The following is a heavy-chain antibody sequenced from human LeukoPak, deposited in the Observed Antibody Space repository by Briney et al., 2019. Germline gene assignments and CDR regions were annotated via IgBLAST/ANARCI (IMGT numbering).Heavy chain of an antibody. J-gene: IGHJ6*03. CDR1: GCSISTYY. V-gene: IGHV4-59*01. Sequence: SETLSLTCTVSGCSISTYYWSWIRQSPGKGLEWIGYIYYTGSTSYNPSLKSRVAISVDTSKNQFSLKLSSVTAADTAVYYCARATSWSYYYIELGAKGTTVTVSS. CDR2: IYYTGST. CDR3: ARATSWSYYYIEL.